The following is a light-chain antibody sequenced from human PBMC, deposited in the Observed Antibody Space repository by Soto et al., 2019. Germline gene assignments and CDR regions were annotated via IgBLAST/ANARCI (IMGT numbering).Light chain of an antibody. Sequence: EIVLTQSPDTLSLSPGERATLSCRASQSFTSNYLAWYQQRPGQAPRLLVYGVSSRATGIPDRFSGSGSGTDFTLTISRMEPEAFAVYLCQQYGGSVWTFGQGTKVQIK. J-gene: IGKJ1*01. V-gene: IGKV3-20*01. CDR2: GVS. CDR3: QQYGGSVWT. CDR1: QSFTSNY.